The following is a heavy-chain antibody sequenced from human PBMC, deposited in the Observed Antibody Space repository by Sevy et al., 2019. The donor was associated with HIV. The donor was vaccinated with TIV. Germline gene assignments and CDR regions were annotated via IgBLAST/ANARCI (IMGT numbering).Heavy chain of an antibody. CDR2: ISGNSNYI. J-gene: IGHJ5*01. D-gene: IGHD2-8*01. V-gene: IGHV3-21*01. CDR1: GFTFSPYN. Sequence: GGSLRLSCAASGFTFSPYNMIWVRQAPGKGLEWVSSISGNSNYIYYANSVKGRFTISRDNANNSLYLQMYSLRAEDKVVYYCARDPAVPRYCTNVVGSHGFDSWGQGTLVTVSS. CDR3: ARDPAVPRYCTNVVGSHGFDS.